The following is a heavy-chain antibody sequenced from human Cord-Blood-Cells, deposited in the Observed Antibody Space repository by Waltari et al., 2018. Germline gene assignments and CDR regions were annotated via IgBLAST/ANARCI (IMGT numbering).Heavy chain of an antibody. CDR3: ARNGGGGSYYYYYYMDV. D-gene: IGHD1-26*01. V-gene: IGHV1-69*09. J-gene: IGHJ6*03. CDR1: GGTFSSYA. Sequence: QVQLVQSGAEVKKPGSSVKVSCKASGGTFSSYAISWVRQAPGQGLEWMGRIIPILGIANYAQKYQGRVTITADKSTSTAYMELSSLRSEDTAVYYCARNGGGGSYYYYYYMDVWGKGTTVTVSS. CDR2: IIPILGIA.